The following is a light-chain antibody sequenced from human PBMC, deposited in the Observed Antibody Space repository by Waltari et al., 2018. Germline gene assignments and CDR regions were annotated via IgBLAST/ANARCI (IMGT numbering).Light chain of an antibody. CDR3: SSYTSSSTLE. CDR1: SSDICGYNY. Sequence: QSALTQPASVSGSPGQSITLSCTGTSSDICGYNYVSWYQQHPVKAPKLMIYDVKKRPSGVSNRFSGSKSGNTASLTISGLQAEDEADYYCSSYTSSSTLEFGGGTKLTVL. V-gene: IGLV2-14*03. J-gene: IGLJ2*01. CDR2: DVK.